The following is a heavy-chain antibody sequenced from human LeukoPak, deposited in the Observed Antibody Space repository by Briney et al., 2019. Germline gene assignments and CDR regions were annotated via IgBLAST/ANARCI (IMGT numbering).Heavy chain of an antibody. J-gene: IGHJ6*02. CDR3: TKLGLLAYCGGDCRGMDV. V-gene: IGHV3-23*01. D-gene: IGHD2-21*02. CDR1: GFTFSSYA. Sequence: GGSLRLSCAASGFTFSSYAMSWVRQAPGKELEWVSSISESGGGTYYADSVKGRFTISRDNSRSTLYLQMNSLRVEDTAVYYCTKLGLLAYCGGDCRGMDVWGQGTTVTVSS. CDR2: ISESGGGT.